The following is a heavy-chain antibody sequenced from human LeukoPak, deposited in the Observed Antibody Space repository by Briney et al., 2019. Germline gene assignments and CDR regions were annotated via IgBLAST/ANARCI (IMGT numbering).Heavy chain of an antibody. CDR2: ISGSGGST. CDR3: AKDQPRITMTVVVIRSNDAFDI. CDR1: GFTFSSYA. D-gene: IGHD3-22*01. Sequence: LPGGSLRLSCAATGFTFSSYAMSWVRQAPGKGLEWVSAISGSGGSTYYADSVKGRFTISRDNSKNTLYLQMNSLRAEDTAVYYCAKDQPRITMTVVVIRSNDAFDIWGQGTMVTVSS. V-gene: IGHV3-23*01. J-gene: IGHJ3*02.